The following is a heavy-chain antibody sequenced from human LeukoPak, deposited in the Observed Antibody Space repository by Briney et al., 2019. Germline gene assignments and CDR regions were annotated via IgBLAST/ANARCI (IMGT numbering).Heavy chain of an antibody. CDR3: AKERAYYGSVSYYKTLDY. Sequence: SETLSLTCAVYGGSFSGYYWSWIRQPPGKGLEWIGEINHSGSTNYNPSLKSRVTISVDTSKNQFSLKLCSVTAAETAVYYCAKERAYYGSVSYYKTLDYWGQGTLVTVSS. D-gene: IGHD3-10*01. CDR1: GGSFSGYY. V-gene: IGHV4-34*01. J-gene: IGHJ4*02. CDR2: INHSGST.